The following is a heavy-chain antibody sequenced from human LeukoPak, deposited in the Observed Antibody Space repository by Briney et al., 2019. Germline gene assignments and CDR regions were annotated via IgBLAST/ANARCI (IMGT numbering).Heavy chain of an antibody. Sequence: ASVKVSCKASGYTFTSYDINWVRQAPGQGLEWMGWINPNSGGTNYAQKFQGRVTMTRDTSISTAYMELSRLRSDDTAVYYCAVGSFYGDYDYWGQGTLVTVSS. J-gene: IGHJ4*02. CDR3: AVGSFYGDYDY. D-gene: IGHD4-17*01. V-gene: IGHV1-2*02. CDR2: INPNSGGT. CDR1: GYTFTSYD.